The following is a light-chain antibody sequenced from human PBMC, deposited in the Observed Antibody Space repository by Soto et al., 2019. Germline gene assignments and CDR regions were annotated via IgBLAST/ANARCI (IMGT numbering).Light chain of an antibody. CDR3: QQYNNWPFS. V-gene: IGKV3-15*01. CDR1: QSVSSN. J-gene: IGKJ5*01. Sequence: EIVMAQSSATLSLSPVERATLSCRASQSVSSNFAWYQVKRGQPPRLLIHDISTRATGVPARFRGSGSGTEFTLSISGLQSEDFAVYFCQQYNNWPFSFGQGTRLEIK. CDR2: DIS.